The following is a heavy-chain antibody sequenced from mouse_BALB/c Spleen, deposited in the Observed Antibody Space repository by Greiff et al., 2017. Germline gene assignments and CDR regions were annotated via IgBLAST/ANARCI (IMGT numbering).Heavy chain of an antibody. Sequence: EVMLVESGGGLVKPGGSLKLSCAASGFTFSSYTMSWVRQTPEKRLEWVATISSGGSYTYYPDSVKGRFTISRDNAKNTLYLQMSSLKSEDTAMYYCTRGYDYDGRSMDYWGQGTSVTVSS. CDR2: ISSGGSYT. CDR1: GFTFSSYT. D-gene: IGHD2-4*01. CDR3: TRGYDYDGRSMDY. V-gene: IGHV5-6-4*01. J-gene: IGHJ4*01.